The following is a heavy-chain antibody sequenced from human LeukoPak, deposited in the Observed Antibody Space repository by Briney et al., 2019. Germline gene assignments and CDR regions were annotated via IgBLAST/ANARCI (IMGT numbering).Heavy chain of an antibody. V-gene: IGHV1-2*02. CDR3: ARGDILTGYYRGYYYCYMDV. Sequence: ASVKVSCKASGYTFTGYYMHWVRQAPGQGLEWMGWINPNSGGTNYAQKFQGRVTMTRDTSISTAYMELSRLRSDDTAVYYCARGDILTGYYRGYYYCYMDVWGKGTTVTVSS. CDR1: GYTFTGYY. CDR2: INPNSGGT. J-gene: IGHJ6*03. D-gene: IGHD3-9*01.